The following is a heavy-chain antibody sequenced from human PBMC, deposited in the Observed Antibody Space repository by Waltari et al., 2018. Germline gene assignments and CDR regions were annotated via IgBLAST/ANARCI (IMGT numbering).Heavy chain of an antibody. CDR3: ARDLRLDS. V-gene: IGHV4-31*03. CDR2: MYNSGST. J-gene: IGHJ4*02. D-gene: IGHD4-17*01. CDR1: GGSIGSGGYY. Sequence: QVQLQESGPGLVKPSETLSLTCTVSGGSIGSGGYYWSWIRQHPEKGLEWIGYMYNSGSTYYNPSLKSRVTRSVDPTKNQFSLKLSSVTAADTAVYYCARDLRLDSWGQGTLVTVSS.